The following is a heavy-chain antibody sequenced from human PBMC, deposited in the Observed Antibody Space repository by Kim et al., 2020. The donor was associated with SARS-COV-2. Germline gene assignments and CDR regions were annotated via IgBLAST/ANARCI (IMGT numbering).Heavy chain of an antibody. V-gene: IGHV4-34*01. CDR3: ARGLYYYGSGSYLNY. J-gene: IGHJ4*02. D-gene: IGHD3-10*01. Sequence: PSLKSRVTISVDTSKNQFSLKLSSVTAADTAVYYCARGLYYYGSGSYLNYWGQGTLVTVSS.